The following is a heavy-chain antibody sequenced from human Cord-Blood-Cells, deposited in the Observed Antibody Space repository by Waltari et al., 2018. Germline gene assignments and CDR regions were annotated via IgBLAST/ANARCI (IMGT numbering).Heavy chain of an antibody. CDR2: IYYSGRT. D-gene: IGHD6-13*01. CDR1: GGSISSSSYY. CDR3: ASNPGIIAP. Sequence: QLQLQESGPGLVKPSETLSLTCTVSGGSISSSSYYWGWVRQPPGKGLEWIGSIYYSGRTYYNPSLKSRVTISVDTSKNQFSLKLSSVTAADTAVYYCASNPGIIAPWGQGTLVTVSS. J-gene: IGHJ5*02. V-gene: IGHV4-39*01.